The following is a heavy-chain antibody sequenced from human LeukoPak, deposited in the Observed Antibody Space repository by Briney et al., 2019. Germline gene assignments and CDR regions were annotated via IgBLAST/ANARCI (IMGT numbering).Heavy chain of an antibody. J-gene: IGHJ5*02. D-gene: IGHD2-15*01. CDR3: ARVGYCSGGSCYPA. CDR1: GGSISSYY. V-gene: IGHV4-59*08. Sequence: SETLSLTCTVSGGSISSYYWSWIRQPPGKGLEWIGYIYYSGSTNYNPSLKSRVTISVDTSKNQFSLKLSSVTAADTAVYYCARVGYCSGGSCYPAWGQGTLVTVSS. CDR2: IYYSGST.